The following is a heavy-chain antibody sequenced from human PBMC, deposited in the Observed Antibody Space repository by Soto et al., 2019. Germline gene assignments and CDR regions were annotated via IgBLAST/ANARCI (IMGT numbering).Heavy chain of an antibody. D-gene: IGHD3-10*01. CDR3: ARDRRVLLWFGELVMYNGQYGMDV. J-gene: IGHJ6*02. CDR2: INPNSGGT. CDR1: GFTFTSFY. V-gene: IGHV1-2*04. Sequence: ASVKVSCKASGFTFTSFYMHWVRQAPGQGLEWMGWINPNSGGTNYAQKFQGWVTMTRDTSISTAYMELSRLRSDDTAVYYCARDRRVLLWFGELVMYNGQYGMDVWGQGTTVTVSS.